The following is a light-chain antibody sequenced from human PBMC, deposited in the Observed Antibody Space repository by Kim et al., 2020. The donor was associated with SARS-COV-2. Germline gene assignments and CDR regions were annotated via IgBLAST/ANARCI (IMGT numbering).Light chain of an antibody. J-gene: IGLJ2*01. CDR3: TSYTGADTVV. CDR1: SSLVGDYNY. Sequence: GQSITISCTGTSSLVGDYNYVSLYQQHPDKAPKLIIYDVSDRPSGVSTHFSGSKSGNTASLTISGLQAADEADYYCTSYTGADTVVFGGGTKLTVL. CDR2: DVS. V-gene: IGLV2-14*03.